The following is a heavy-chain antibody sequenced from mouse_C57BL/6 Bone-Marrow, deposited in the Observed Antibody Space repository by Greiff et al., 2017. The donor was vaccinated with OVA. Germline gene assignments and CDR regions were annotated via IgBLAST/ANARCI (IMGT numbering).Heavy chain of an antibody. CDR2: IRNKANGYTT. V-gene: IGHV7-4*01. CDR1: GFTFNDYQ. Sequence: EVKLVESGGGLVQPGASLKLSCAASGFTFNDYQMSWVRQAPGKAPEWLALIRNKANGYTTEYTASVKGRFTISRDNSQNILYLQRNTLRAEDSATYDCGKAVSSGSSYTWFAYWGQGTLVTVSA. CDR3: GKAVSSGSSYTWFAY. J-gene: IGHJ3*01. D-gene: IGHD1-1*01.